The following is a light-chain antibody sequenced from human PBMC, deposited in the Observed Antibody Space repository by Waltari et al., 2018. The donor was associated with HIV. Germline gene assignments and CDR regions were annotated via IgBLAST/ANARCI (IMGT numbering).Light chain of an antibody. V-gene: IGLV2-8*01. CDR2: EVT. CDR1: SSDIGGSNY. Sequence: QSTLTQPPSASGSPGQSVTISCTGTSSDIGGSNYVSWYQQHPGKAHQLIMTEVTKRPSGVPDRFSGSKSGNTASLTVSGLQADDEALYYCSSFAPTNKFYVLFGGGTTLTVL. J-gene: IGLJ2*01. CDR3: SSFAPTNKFYVL.